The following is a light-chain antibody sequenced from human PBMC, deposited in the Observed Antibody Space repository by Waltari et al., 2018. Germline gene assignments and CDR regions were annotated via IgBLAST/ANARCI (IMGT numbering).Light chain of an antibody. J-gene: IGKJ3*01. CDR3: QQYDNPQFT. CDR1: QDISKY. V-gene: IGKV1-33*01. CDR2: DAS. Sequence: DIQMTQSPSSLSASVGDRVTITCQASQDISKYLNWYQQKPGQAPKLLIYDASTLEVVVPSRFRVSGSETDFTFSISSLQPEDFATYFCQQYDNPQFTFGPGTKVDIK.